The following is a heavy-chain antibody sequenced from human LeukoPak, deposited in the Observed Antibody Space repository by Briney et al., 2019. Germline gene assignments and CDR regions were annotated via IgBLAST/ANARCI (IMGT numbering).Heavy chain of an antibody. V-gene: IGHV1-2*02. J-gene: IGHJ5*02. D-gene: IGHD6-13*01. CDR3: ARGARIAAAAFDT. CDR1: GYTFTGYY. Sequence: ASVTVSCKASGYTFTGYYIHWVRQAPGQGLEWMGWINPNSGGTNYAQKFQGRVTMTSDTSISTAYMELSRLSSDDTAVYYCARGARIAAAAFDTWGQGTLVTVSS. CDR2: INPNSGGT.